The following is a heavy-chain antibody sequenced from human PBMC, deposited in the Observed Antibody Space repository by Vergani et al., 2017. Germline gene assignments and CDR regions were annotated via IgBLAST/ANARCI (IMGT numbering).Heavy chain of an antibody. J-gene: IGHJ5*02. CDR3: GKTQGTVVGTWWFDP. CDR2: TRPHEDGA. V-gene: IGHV3-30*02. Sequence: QVQLVESGGGVVQPGGSLRSSGWASGSTLSSYGVNWFRKAPGRGLESVTFTRPHEDGAFYSASVRGRFTVSRDNSKNTLYLEMNRLNVDDTAIYYCGKTQGTVVGTWWFDPWGQGTPVTVSS. D-gene: IGHD1-7*01. CDR1: GSTLSSYG.